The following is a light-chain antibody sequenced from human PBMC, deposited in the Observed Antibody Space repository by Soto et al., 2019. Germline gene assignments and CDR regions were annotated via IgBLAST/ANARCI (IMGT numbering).Light chain of an antibody. Sequence: EIVMTQSPATLSVSPGERVTLSCRASQSISRNLAWYQQKPGQAPRLLIYAASTRATGLPASFSGSGSATEFTLPISSLQPADFAAYYCQQYNNWPPWTFGHGTKVDI. CDR3: QQYNNWPPWT. V-gene: IGKV3-15*01. CDR1: QSISRN. J-gene: IGKJ1*01. CDR2: AAS.